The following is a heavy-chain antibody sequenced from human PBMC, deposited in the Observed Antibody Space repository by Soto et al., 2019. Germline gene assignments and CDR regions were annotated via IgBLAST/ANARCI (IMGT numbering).Heavy chain of an antibody. CDR1: GFTFSSYW. CDR3: AREVEAYAPYYYPMDV. Sequence: LRLSCAASGFTFSSYWMSWVRQAPGKGLEWVANIKQDGSEKYYVDSVKGRFTISRDNAKNSLYLQMNRLRPEDTAVYYCAREVEAYAPYYYPMDVWGQGTTVTVSS. V-gene: IGHV3-7*01. J-gene: IGHJ6*02. D-gene: IGHD2-21*01. CDR2: IKQDGSEK.